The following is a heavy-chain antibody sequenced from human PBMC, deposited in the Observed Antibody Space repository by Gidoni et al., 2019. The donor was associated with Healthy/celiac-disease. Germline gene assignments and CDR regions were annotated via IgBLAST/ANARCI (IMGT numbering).Heavy chain of an antibody. CDR1: GGSISSSSYY. D-gene: IGHD2-15*01. CDR2: IYYSGST. J-gene: IGHJ5*02. Sequence: GGSISSSSYYWGWIRQPPGKGLEWIGSIYYSGSTYYNPSLKSRVTISVDTSKNQFSLKLSSVTAADTAVYYCARQTNCSGGSCYFGVYWFDPWGQGTLVTVSS. CDR3: ARQTNCSGGSCYFGVYWFDP. V-gene: IGHV4-39*01.